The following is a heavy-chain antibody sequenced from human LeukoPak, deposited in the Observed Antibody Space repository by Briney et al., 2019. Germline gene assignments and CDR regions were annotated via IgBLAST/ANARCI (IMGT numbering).Heavy chain of an antibody. J-gene: IGHJ4*02. CDR1: GGSISSYY. CDR2: IYTSGST. Sequence: PSETLSLTCTVSGGSISSYYWSWIRQPAGKRLEYIGRIYTSGSTNYNPPLNRRVTMSVDKPKNQFSLRLSSVTAADTAVYYCARGSTLCSGGSCSANIDYWGQGTLVTVS. CDR3: ARGSTLCSGGSCSANIDY. D-gene: IGHD2-15*01. V-gene: IGHV4-4*07.